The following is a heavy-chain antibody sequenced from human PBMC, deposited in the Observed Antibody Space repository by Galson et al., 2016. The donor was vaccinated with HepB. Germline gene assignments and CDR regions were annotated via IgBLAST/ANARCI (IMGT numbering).Heavy chain of an antibody. CDR2: IWYDGSKK. CDR1: GFTFSNYG. J-gene: IGHJ5*02. D-gene: IGHD6-13*01. CDR3: ARADIETSGTFPKFDP. V-gene: IGHV3-33*01. Sequence: SLRLSCAASGFTFSNYGMHWVRQAPGKGLEWVAIIWYDGSKKYYADSVKGRFTISRDNYKNTLYLQMNTLRAEDTAVYYCARADIETSGTFPKFDPWGQGTLVTVSS.